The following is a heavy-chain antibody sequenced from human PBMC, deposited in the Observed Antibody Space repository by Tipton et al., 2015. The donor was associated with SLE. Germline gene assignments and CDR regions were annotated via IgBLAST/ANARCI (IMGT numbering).Heavy chain of an antibody. CDR1: GDSVSRTSYN. V-gene: IGHV4-39*01. CDR2: INHSGST. J-gene: IGHJ4*02. CDR3: ARQGWLQDYFDY. D-gene: IGHD5-12*01. Sequence: LRLSCTVSGDSVSRTSYNWVWIRQPPGKGLEWIGEINHSGSTNYNPSLKSRVSISVDTSKNQFSLKLSFVTAADTAVYYCARQGWLQDYFDYWGQGTLVTVSS.